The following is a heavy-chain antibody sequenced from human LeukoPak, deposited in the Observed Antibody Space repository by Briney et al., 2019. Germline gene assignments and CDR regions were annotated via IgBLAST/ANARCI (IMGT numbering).Heavy chain of an antibody. CDR2: IGDSGATT. V-gene: IGHV3-23*01. CDR1: GFTFSSYA. D-gene: IGHD1-26*01. CDR3: AKALGQKYSTYWYFDY. J-gene: IGHJ4*02. Sequence: GGSLRLSCAASGFTFSSYAMSWVRQVPGKGLEWVSTIGDSGATTYYADSVKGRFTISRDNSKNTLYLQMNSLRAEDTAVYYCAKALGQKYSTYWYFDYWGQGTLVTVSS.